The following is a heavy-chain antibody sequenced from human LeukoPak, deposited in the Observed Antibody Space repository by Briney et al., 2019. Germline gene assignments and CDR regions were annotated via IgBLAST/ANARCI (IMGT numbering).Heavy chain of an antibody. Sequence: SETLSLTCAVYGGSFSGYYWSWIRQPPGKGLEWIGEINHSGSTNYNPSLKSRVTISVDTSKNQFSLKLSSVTAADTAVYYRARGRYCSSTSCYFYWFDPWGQGTLVTVSS. J-gene: IGHJ5*02. CDR3: ARGRYCSSTSCYFYWFDP. CDR1: GGSFSGYY. CDR2: INHSGST. D-gene: IGHD2-2*01. V-gene: IGHV4-34*01.